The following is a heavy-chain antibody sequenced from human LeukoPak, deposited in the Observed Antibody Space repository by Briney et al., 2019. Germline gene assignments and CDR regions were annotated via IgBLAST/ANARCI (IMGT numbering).Heavy chain of an antibody. Sequence: GGSLTLSCAASGFTFNTYAMSWVRQAPGKGLEWVSSISSSSSYIYYADSVKGRFTISRDNAKNSLYLQMNSLRAEDTAVYYCAREGMATTNWGQGTLVTVSS. J-gene: IGHJ4*02. CDR2: ISSSSSYI. CDR3: AREGMATTN. CDR1: GFTFNTYA. V-gene: IGHV3-21*01. D-gene: IGHD5-24*01.